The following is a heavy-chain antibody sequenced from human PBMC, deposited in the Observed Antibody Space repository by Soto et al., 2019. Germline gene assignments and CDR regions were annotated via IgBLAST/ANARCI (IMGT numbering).Heavy chain of an antibody. CDR3: ASADSVGLATLRX. D-gene: IGHD5-12*01. CDR2: IITIFGTA. J-gene: IGHJ4*02. V-gene: IGHV1-69*13. Sequence: ASVKVSCKASGGTFSSYAISWVRQAPGQGLEWMGGIITIFGTANYAQKFQGRVTITADESTRTDYMELSSLRSEDTAVYYCASADSVGLATLRXWGQVTLVTVSX. CDR1: GGTFSSYA.